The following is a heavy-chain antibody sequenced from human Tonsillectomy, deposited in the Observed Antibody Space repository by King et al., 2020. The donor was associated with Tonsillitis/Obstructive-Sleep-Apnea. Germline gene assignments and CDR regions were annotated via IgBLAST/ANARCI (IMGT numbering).Heavy chain of an antibody. V-gene: IGHV4-34*01. Sequence: VQLQQWSAGLLKPSETLSLTCGVYGGSFSGYYWSWIRQPPGKGLEWIGEINHSGSTNYNPSLKSRVTISVDTSKNQFSLKLSSVTAADTAVYYCARSNDYGSGSYYRYYYYMDVWGKGTTVTVSS. CDR1: GGSFSGYY. CDR2: INHSGST. CDR3: ARSNDYGSGSYYRYYYYMDV. J-gene: IGHJ6*03. D-gene: IGHD3-10*01.